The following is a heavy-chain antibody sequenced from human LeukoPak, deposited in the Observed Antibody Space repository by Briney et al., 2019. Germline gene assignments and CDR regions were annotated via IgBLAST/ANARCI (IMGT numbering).Heavy chain of an antibody. V-gene: IGHV4-4*02. J-gene: IGHJ3*02. CDR2: VFHNGSP. D-gene: IGHD5/OR15-5a*01. CDR1: GGSISSSSW. CDR3: ARDPNIVSTVTLRAFDI. Sequence: SETLSLTCTVSGGSISSSSWWSWVRQPPGKGLEWIGEVFHNGSPNYNPSFRGRVTILVDKSKNQFSLNLGSLTAADTAMYYCARDPNIVSTVTLRAFDIWGQGTMVSVSS.